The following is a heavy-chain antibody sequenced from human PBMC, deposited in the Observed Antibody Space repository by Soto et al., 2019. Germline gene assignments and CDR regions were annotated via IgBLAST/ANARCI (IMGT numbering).Heavy chain of an antibody. CDR2: IIPILGIA. D-gene: IGHD3-10*01. J-gene: IGHJ4*02. CDR1: GGTFSSYT. CDR3: ARDRDYYGSGSYSCDY. Sequence: QVQLVQSGAEVKKPGSSVKVSCKASGGTFSSYTISWVRQAPGQGLEWMGRIIPILGIANYAQKFQGRVTITADKSTSTGYMELSSLRSEDTAVYYCARDRDYYGSGSYSCDYWGQGTLVTVSS. V-gene: IGHV1-69*08.